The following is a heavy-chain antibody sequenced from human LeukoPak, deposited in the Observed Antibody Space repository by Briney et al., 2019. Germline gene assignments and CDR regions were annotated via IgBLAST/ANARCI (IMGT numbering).Heavy chain of an antibody. CDR3: AKGGGSSSGWFDY. CDR1: GFTFSSYA. CDR2: ISGSGGST. V-gene: IGHV3-23*01. Sequence: GGSLRLSCAASGFTFSSYAMSWVRQAPGKGXXXXXAISGSGGSTYYADSVKGRFTISRDNSKNTLYLQMNSLRAEDTAIYYCAKGGGSSSGWFDYWGQETLVTVSS. J-gene: IGHJ4*02. D-gene: IGHD6-19*01.